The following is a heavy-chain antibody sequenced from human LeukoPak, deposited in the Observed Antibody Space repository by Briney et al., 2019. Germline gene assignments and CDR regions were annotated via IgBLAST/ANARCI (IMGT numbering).Heavy chain of an antibody. CDR2: ISAYTGST. CDR1: GYTFNYYG. Sequence: ASVKVSCKASGYTFNYYGISWVRQAPGQGLEWMGWISAYTGSTNYAQRLQGRVTMTTDTSTSTAYMELRSLRSDGTAVYYCARGGYSYGYMGYSDYWGQGTLVTVSS. J-gene: IGHJ4*02. D-gene: IGHD5-18*01. CDR3: ARGGYSYGYMGYSDY. V-gene: IGHV1-18*01.